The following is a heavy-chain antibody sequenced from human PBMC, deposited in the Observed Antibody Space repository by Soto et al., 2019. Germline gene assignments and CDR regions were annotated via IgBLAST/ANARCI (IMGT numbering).Heavy chain of an antibody. Sequence: WSLRLSCAASGFTFSGSAMHWVRQASGKGLEWVGRIRSKANSYATAYAASVKGRFTISRDDSKNTAYLQMNSLKTEDTAVYYCTRLLSYDFWSGYYTENWFDPWGQGTLVTVYS. CDR1: GFTFSGSA. CDR2: IRSKANSYAT. D-gene: IGHD3-3*01. CDR3: TRLLSYDFWSGYYTENWFDP. J-gene: IGHJ5*02. V-gene: IGHV3-73*01.